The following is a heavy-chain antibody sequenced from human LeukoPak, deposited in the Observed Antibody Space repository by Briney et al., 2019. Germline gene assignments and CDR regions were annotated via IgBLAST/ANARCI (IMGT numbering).Heavy chain of an antibody. J-gene: IGHJ5*02. CDR3: ASMVRGVTLDP. CDR1: GGSISSGGYS. CDR2: IYHSGST. V-gene: IGHV4-30-2*01. Sequence: PSETLSLTCAVSGGSISSGGYSWSWIRQLPGKGLEWIGYIYHSGSTYYNPSLKSRVTISVDRSKNQFSLKLSSVTAADTAVYYCASMVRGVTLDPWGQGTLVTVSS. D-gene: IGHD3-10*01.